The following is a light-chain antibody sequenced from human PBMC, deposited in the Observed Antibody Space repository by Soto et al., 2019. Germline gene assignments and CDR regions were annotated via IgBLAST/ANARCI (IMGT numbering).Light chain of an antibody. CDR1: QSVNTKY. V-gene: IGKV3-20*01. CDR3: HQSGSSPT. Sequence: EIVLTQSPGTLSLSPGERATLSCRASQSVNTKYLAWYQHKRGQTPRLLIYATSTRAAAIPDRFSGSGSGRDFTLTLTGLEPEDIAVYYCHQSGSSPTSGQGTKVEVK. CDR2: ATS. J-gene: IGKJ1*01.